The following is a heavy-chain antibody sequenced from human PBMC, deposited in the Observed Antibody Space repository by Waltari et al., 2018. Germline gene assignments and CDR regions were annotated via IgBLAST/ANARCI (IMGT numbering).Heavy chain of an antibody. CDR1: GGTFSSYA. CDR2: ILPIFCPA. V-gene: IGHV1-69*14. J-gene: IGHJ6*02. D-gene: IGHD2-15*01. Sequence: QVQLVQSGAEVKKPGSAVKVSCKASGGTFSSYAISWVRQAPGQGLEWMGRILPIFCPATHAQPFQCRVTITADKSTSTAYMELSSLRSEDTAVYYCARAAVAATHYYYGMDVWGQGTTVTVSS. CDR3: ARAAVAATHYYYGMDV.